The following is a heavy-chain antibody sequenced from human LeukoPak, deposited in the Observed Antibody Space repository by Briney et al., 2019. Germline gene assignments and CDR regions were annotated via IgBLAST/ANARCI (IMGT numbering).Heavy chain of an antibody. D-gene: IGHD6-19*01. J-gene: IGHJ5*02. CDR3: AREGGSRAVAGTGNWFDP. CDR2: ISSSSSYI. CDR1: GFTFSTFT. Sequence: GGSLRLSCAASGFTFSTFTMNGVRQAPGKGLEWVSSISSSSSYINSADSLKGRFTISRDDAKNLLYLQVDSLRAEDTAVYFCAREGGSRAVAGTGNWFDPWGQGTLVTVSS. V-gene: IGHV3-21*01.